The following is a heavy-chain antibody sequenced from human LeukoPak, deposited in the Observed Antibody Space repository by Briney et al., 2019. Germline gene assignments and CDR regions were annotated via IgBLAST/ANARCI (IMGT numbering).Heavy chain of an antibody. CDR2: IYHSGST. CDR3: ALQTVTTVYYYYGMDV. V-gene: IGHV4-30-2*01. Sequence: PSETLSLTCTVSGGSISSGGYYWSWIRQPPGKGLEWIGYIYHSGSTYYNPSLKSRVTISVDRSKNQFSLKLSSVTAADTAVYYCALQTVTTVYYYYGMDVWGQGTTVTVSS. D-gene: IGHD4-17*01. CDR1: GGSISSGGYY. J-gene: IGHJ6*02.